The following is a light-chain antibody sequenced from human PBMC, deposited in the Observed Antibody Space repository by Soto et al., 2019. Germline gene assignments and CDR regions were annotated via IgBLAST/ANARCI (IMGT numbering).Light chain of an antibody. CDR1: TGTVTSEYY. Sequence: QAVVTQEPSLTVSPGGTVTLTCASSTGTVTSEYYPNWVQQKPGQAPRALIYGTNNKHSWTPARFSGSLLGGKAVLTLSGVQPEDEADYYCLLYDSGAVEWVFGGGTKVTVL. J-gene: IGLJ3*02. V-gene: IGLV7-43*01. CDR3: LLYDSGAVEWV. CDR2: GTN.